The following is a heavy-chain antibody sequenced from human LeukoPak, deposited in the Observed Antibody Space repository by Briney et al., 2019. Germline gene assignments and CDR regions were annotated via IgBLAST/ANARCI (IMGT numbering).Heavy chain of an antibody. CDR1: GFTFSSQP. CDR2: IIGSGGST. D-gene: IGHD2-15*01. Sequence: PGGSLRLSCAASGFTFSSQPMSWGRQAPGKGLEWVSSIIGSGGSTFYTDSVKGRFTISRDNSKNTLYLQMNSLRADDTAVYYCAKGGSGGKTDYWGQGTLVTVSS. J-gene: IGHJ4*02. CDR3: AKGGSGGKTDY. V-gene: IGHV3-23*01.